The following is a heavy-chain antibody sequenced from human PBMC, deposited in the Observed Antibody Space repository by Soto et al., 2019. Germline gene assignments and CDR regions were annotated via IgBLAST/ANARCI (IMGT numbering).Heavy chain of an antibody. Sequence: QVQLVQSGAEVKKPRASVKVSCKASGYTFTSSDINWVRQATGQGLEWMGWMNPNTGNTGYAQKFQGRITLTRSTSISTAYLEPSSLNSDDSAVYYCARGASPWGQGTLVTVSS. CDR2: MNPNTGNT. V-gene: IGHV1-8*01. CDR1: GYTFTSSD. J-gene: IGHJ5*02. CDR3: ARGASP.